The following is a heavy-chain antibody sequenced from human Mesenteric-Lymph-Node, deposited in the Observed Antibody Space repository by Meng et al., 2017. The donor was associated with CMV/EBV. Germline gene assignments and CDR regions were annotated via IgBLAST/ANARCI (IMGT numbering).Heavy chain of an antibody. Sequence: SETLSLTCTVSGGSISSYYWSWIRQPPGKGLEWIGYIYYSGSTNYNPSLKSRVTISVDTSKNQFSLKLSSVTAADTAVYYCARDYDAYGMDVWGQGTTVTVS. CDR1: GGSISSYY. CDR3: ARDYDAYGMDV. CDR2: IYYSGST. V-gene: IGHV4-59*01. D-gene: IGHD3-3*01. J-gene: IGHJ6*02.